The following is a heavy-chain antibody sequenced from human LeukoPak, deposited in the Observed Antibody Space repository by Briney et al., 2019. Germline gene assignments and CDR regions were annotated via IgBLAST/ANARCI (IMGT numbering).Heavy chain of an antibody. CDR1: GFTFSSYG. J-gene: IGHJ6*02. CDR2: IWYDGSNK. CDR3: ARDKAVPWGYDNYYYYGMDV. Sequence: GRSLRLSCAVSGFTFSSYGMHWVRQAPGKGLEWVAVIWYDGSNKYYADSVKGRFNISTENSKNTMYLQMNRLRAEDTAVYYCARDKAVPWGYDNYYYYGMDVWGQGTTVTVSS. D-gene: IGHD5-12*01. V-gene: IGHV3-33*01.